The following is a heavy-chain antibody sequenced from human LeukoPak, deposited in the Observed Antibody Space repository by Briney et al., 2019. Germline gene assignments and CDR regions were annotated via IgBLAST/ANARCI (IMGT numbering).Heavy chain of an antibody. J-gene: IGHJ4*01. CDR3: ARSLVDYGSGTYRRFEY. CDR2: IIPIFGTA. Sequence: SVKVSCKASGGTFSSYAISWVRQAPGQGLEWMGGIIPIFGTANYAQKFQGRVTITADESTSTAYMELSSLRSEDTAVYYCARSLVDYGSGTYRRFEYWGNGTLVTVSS. V-gene: IGHV1-69*01. D-gene: IGHD3-10*01. CDR1: GGTFSSYA.